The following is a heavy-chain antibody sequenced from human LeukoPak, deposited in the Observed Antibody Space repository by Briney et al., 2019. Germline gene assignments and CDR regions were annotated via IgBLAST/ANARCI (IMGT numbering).Heavy chain of an antibody. Sequence: SETLSLTCTVSGGSISSGGYYWSWIRQPPGKGLEWIGYIYHSGSTYYNPSLKSQVTISVDRSKNQFSLKLSSVTAADTAVYYCARGRDGYNPWYFDYWGQGTLVTVSS. V-gene: IGHV4-30-2*01. D-gene: IGHD5-24*01. J-gene: IGHJ4*02. CDR1: GGSISSGGYY. CDR2: IYHSGST. CDR3: ARGRDGYNPWYFDY.